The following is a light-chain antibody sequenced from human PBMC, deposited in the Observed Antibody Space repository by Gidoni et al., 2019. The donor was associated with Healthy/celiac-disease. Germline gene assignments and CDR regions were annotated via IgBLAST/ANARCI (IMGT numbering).Light chain of an antibody. V-gene: IGKV1-13*02. CDR2: HAS. Sequence: AIQLTQSPSSLSASVGDRVTITCRASQGINSALAGYQQKPGKAPDLLIYHASTLESGVPSRFSGSGAGTDFTPTISSLQPEDFATYYCHHSNSYPQTFGQGTKVEIK. J-gene: IGKJ1*01. CDR3: HHSNSYPQT. CDR1: QGINSA.